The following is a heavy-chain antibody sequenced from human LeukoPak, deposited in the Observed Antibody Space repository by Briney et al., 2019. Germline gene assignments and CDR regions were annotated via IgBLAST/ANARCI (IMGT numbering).Heavy chain of an antibody. V-gene: IGHV1-24*01. CDR1: GCTLTELS. CDR3: ATEGKIVRGVYTDY. CDR2: FDPEDGDT. Sequence: ASVKVSCKVSGCTLTELSMHWVRQAPGKGLEWMGRFDPEDGDTIYAQKFQGRVTMTADTSRDTVYMELSSLRSEDTAVYYCATEGKIVRGVYTDYWGQGTLVTVSS. J-gene: IGHJ4*02. D-gene: IGHD3-10*02.